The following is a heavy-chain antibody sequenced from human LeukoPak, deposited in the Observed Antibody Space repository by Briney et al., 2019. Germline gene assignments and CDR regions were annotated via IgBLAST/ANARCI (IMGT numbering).Heavy chain of an antibody. CDR1: GYTFTSYD. D-gene: IGHD3-3*01. CDR2: MNPNSGNT. Sequence: VASVKVSCKASGYTFTSYDIHWVRQATGQGLEWMGWMNPNSGNTGYAQKFQGRVTMTRNTSISTAYMELSSLRSEDTAVYYCARGLRDSYYDFWSGYRHTPWNWFDPWGQGTLVTVSS. J-gene: IGHJ5*02. V-gene: IGHV1-8*01. CDR3: ARGLRDSYYDFWSGYRHTPWNWFDP.